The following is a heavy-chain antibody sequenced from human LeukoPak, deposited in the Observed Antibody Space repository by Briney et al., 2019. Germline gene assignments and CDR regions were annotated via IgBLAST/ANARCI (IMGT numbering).Heavy chain of an antibody. V-gene: IGHV3-23*01. CDR3: AKEILRYFDWPYAFDI. J-gene: IGHJ3*02. Sequence: PGGSLRLSCAASGFTFSSYGMSWVRQAPGKGLEWVSAISGSGGSTYYADSVKGRFTISRDNSKNTLYLQMYSLRAEDTAVYFCAKEILRYFDWPYAFDIWGQGTMVTVSS. CDR2: ISGSGGST. CDR1: GFTFSSYG. D-gene: IGHD3-9*01.